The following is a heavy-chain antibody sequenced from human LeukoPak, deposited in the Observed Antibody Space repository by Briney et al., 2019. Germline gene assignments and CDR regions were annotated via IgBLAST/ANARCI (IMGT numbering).Heavy chain of an antibody. CDR1: GFTFSNYG. D-gene: IGHD6-19*01. J-gene: IGHJ4*02. CDR3: ARDPGYSSGWVFDY. V-gene: IGHV3-30*02. Sequence: GGSLRLSCAASGFTFSNYGMHWVRQAPGKGLDWVAFIRPDGSDKYYADSVKGRFTFSRDNSKNMLYLQMNNLRVEDTAVYFCARDPGYSSGWVFDYWGQGALVTVSS. CDR2: IRPDGSDK.